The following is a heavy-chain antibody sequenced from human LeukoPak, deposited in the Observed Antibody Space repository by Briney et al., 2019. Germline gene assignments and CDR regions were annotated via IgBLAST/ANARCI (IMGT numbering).Heavy chain of an antibody. Sequence: GGSLRLSCAASGFTFDDYAMHWVRQAPGKGLEWVSGISWNSGSIGYADSVKGRFTISRDNAKNSLYLQMNSLRAEDTALYYCATDQWLQHWGQGTLVTVSS. CDR2: ISWNSGSI. CDR1: GFTFDDYA. J-gene: IGHJ1*01. V-gene: IGHV3-9*01. CDR3: ATDQWLQH. D-gene: IGHD6-19*01.